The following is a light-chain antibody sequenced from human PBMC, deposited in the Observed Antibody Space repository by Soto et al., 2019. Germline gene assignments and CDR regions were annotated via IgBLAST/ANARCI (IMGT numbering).Light chain of an antibody. Sequence: QAVLTQPPSASGTPGQRVTISCSGSTSNIGSHTVNWYQHVPGKAPKLLITTNNQRPSGVPDRFSGFKSGSSASLVISGLQSEEEADYYCATWDDSLKGVFGTGTQLTVL. CDR1: TSNIGSHT. CDR2: TNN. CDR3: ATWDDSLKGV. J-gene: IGLJ1*01. V-gene: IGLV1-44*01.